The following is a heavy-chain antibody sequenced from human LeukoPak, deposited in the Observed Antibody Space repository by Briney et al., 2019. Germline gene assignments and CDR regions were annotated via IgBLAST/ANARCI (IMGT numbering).Heavy chain of an antibody. CDR2: ISGSGGST. CDR3: AKGGRGYSYGTEFDY. Sequence: PGGSLRLSCAASGFTFSSYAMSWVRQAPGKGLEWVSAISGSGGSTYYADPVKGRFTISRDNSKNTLYLQMNSLRAEDTAVYYCAKGGRGYSYGTEFDYWGQGTLVTVSS. V-gene: IGHV3-23*01. D-gene: IGHD5-18*01. J-gene: IGHJ4*02. CDR1: GFTFSSYA.